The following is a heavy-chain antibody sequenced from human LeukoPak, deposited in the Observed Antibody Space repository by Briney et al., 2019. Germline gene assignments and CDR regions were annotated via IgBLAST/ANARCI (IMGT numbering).Heavy chain of an antibody. Sequence: GGSLRLSCAASGFTFNSYAMHWVRQAPGKGLEWVAVISYDGSKKFYADSVKGRFTISRDNSKNTLYLQMNSLRAEDTAVYYCASSIAVAGQLTGYFDLWGRGTLVTVSS. J-gene: IGHJ2*01. CDR3: ASSIAVAGQLTGYFDL. V-gene: IGHV3-30*14. CDR1: GFTFNSYA. D-gene: IGHD6-19*01. CDR2: ISYDGSKK.